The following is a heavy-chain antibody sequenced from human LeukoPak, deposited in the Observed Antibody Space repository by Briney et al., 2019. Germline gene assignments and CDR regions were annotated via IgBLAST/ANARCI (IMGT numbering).Heavy chain of an antibody. CDR3: ARDGSGWLPIDY. J-gene: IGHJ4*02. CDR2: IKQDGSEK. Sequence: GGSLRLSCAASGFTSSSYWMSWVRQAPGKGLEWVANIKQDGSEKYYVDSVKGRFTISRDNAKNSLYLQMNSLRAEDTAVYYCARDGSGWLPIDYWGQGTLVTVSS. V-gene: IGHV3-7*01. D-gene: IGHD6-19*01. CDR1: GFTSSSYW.